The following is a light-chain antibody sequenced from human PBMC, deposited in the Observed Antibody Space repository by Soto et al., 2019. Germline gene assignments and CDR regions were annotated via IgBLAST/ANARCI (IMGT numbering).Light chain of an antibody. J-gene: IGLJ1*01. Sequence: QSVLTQPPSASGSPGQSVTISCTGTSSDVGGYNYVSWYQQHPGKAPKLMIYEVSKRPSGVPDRFSGSKSGNTASLTVSGLQAEYEADYYCSSYAGSLYVFGTGTKVTVL. V-gene: IGLV2-8*01. CDR2: EVS. CDR1: SSDVGGYNY. CDR3: SSYAGSLYV.